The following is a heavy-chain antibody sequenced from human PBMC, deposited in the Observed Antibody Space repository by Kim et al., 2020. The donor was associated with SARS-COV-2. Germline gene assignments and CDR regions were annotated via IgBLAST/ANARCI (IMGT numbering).Heavy chain of an antibody. Sequence: GGSLRLSCTASGFTFGDYAMSWFRQAPGKGLEWVGFIRSKAYGGTTEYAASVKGRFTISRDDSKSIAYLQMNSLKTEDTAVYYCTRDRMFFPYYYDSSGSDIYFDYWGQGTLVTVSS. CDR3: TRDRMFFPYYYDSSGSDIYFDY. D-gene: IGHD3-22*01. CDR2: IRSKAYGGTT. J-gene: IGHJ4*02. V-gene: IGHV3-49*03. CDR1: GFTFGDYA.